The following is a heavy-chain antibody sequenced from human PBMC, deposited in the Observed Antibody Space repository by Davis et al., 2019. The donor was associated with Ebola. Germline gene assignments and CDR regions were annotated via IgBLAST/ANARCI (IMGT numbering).Heavy chain of an antibody. V-gene: IGHV3-23*01. CDR2: ICGGGGST. Sequence: GESLKISCAASGFSFSSYAMSWVRQAPAKGLEWVSAICGGGGSTYYADSMKGRVTISRDNSKNTLYLQINSLRAEDTAVYYCARADLGIAAGGYINDAFDIWGQGTMVTVSS. D-gene: IGHD6-13*01. CDR3: ARADLGIAAGGYINDAFDI. J-gene: IGHJ3*02. CDR1: GFSFSSYA.